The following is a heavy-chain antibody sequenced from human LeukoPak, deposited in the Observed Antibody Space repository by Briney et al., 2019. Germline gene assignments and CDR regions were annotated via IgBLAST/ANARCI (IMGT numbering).Heavy chain of an antibody. D-gene: IGHD5-24*01. J-gene: IGHJ3*02. CDR3: ARAPDGYKWKGAFDI. V-gene: IGHV3-74*01. CDR1: GFTFSSYW. Sequence: GGSLRLSCAASGFTFSSYWMHWVRRAPGKGLVWVSRISTDGSTTTYADSVKGRFTISRDNSKNTLYLQMNSLRAEDTAVYYCARAPDGYKWKGAFDIWGQGTMVTVSS. CDR2: ISTDGSTT.